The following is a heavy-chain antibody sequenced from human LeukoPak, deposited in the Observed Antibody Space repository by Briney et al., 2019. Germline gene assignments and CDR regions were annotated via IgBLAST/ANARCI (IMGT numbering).Heavy chain of an antibody. CDR1: GFTVSSNY. D-gene: IGHD2-15*01. Sequence: PGGSLRLSCAASGFTVSSNYMNWVRQAPGKGLEWVSAISGSGGSTYYADSVKGRFTISRDNSKNTLYLQMNSLRAEDTAVYYCAKGYCSGGSCYGIDYWGQGTLVTVSS. J-gene: IGHJ4*02. CDR3: AKGYCSGGSCYGIDY. CDR2: ISGSGGST. V-gene: IGHV3-23*01.